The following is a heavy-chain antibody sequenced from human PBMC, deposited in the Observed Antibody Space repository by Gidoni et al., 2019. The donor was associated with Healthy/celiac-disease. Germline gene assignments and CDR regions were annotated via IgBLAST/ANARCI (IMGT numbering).Heavy chain of an antibody. D-gene: IGHD2-21*01. CDR2: IRSKAYGGTT. CDR3: TRDLFTYCGGDCYSPLAY. CDR1: GFTFGDYA. V-gene: IGHV3-49*03. J-gene: IGHJ4*02. Sequence: EVQLVESGGGLVQPGRSLRLSCPASGFTFGDYAVTWFRQAPGKGLEWVGFIRSKAYGGTTEYAASVKGRFTISRDDSKSIAYLQMNSLKTEDTAVYYCTRDLFTYCGGDCYSPLAYWGQGTLVTVSS.